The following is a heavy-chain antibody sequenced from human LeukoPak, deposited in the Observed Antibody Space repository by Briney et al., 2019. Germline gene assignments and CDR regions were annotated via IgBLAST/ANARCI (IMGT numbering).Heavy chain of an antibody. CDR2: IYYTGNT. CDR3: ARVLAAAGNNWFDP. V-gene: IGHV4-30-4*07. J-gene: IGHJ5*02. Sequence: SETLSLTCTVSGGSISSGGYSWSWIRQPPGKGMEWIAYIYYTGNTYFNPSLKSRLTISVDTSKNQFSLKLSSVTAADTAVYYCARVLAAAGNNWFDPWGQGTLVTVSS. CDR1: GGSISSGGYS. D-gene: IGHD6-13*01.